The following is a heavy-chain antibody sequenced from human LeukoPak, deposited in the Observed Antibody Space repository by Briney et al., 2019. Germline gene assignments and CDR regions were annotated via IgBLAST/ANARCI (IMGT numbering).Heavy chain of an antibody. CDR2: ISYDGSNK. CDR3: ASALKHSRLHDYYDSSGYPEINWEIDY. J-gene: IGHJ4*02. Sequence: PGGSLRLSCAASGFTFGSYAMHWVRQAPGKGLEWVAVISYDGSNKYYADSVKGRFTISRDNSKNTLYLQMNSLRAGDTAVYYCASALKHSRLHDYYDSSGYPEINWEIDYWGQGTLVTVSS. D-gene: IGHD3-22*01. CDR1: GFTFGSYA. V-gene: IGHV3-30*04.